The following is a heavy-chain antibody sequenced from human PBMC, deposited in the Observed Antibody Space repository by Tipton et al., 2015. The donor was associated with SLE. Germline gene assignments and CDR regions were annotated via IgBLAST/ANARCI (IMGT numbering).Heavy chain of an antibody. D-gene: IGHD5-12*01. Sequence: QSGAEVKKPGSSVKVSCRTSGGTFGNYAISWVRQAPGEGLEWMGGIIPILGIANHAQKFKGKITVSADKSTGTAYMELSSLRSEDTAMYFCAIFLTAVAPGTYFNVWGQGTLVTVSS. V-gene: IGHV1-69*04. CDR3: AIFLTAVAPGTYFNV. CDR1: GGTFGNYA. CDR2: IIPILGIA. J-gene: IGHJ4*02.